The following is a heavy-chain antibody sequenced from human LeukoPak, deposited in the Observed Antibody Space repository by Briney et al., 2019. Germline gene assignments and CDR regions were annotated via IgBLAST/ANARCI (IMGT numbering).Heavy chain of an antibody. Sequence: GASVKVSCKASGYTFTSYGISWVRQAPGQGLEWMGWISAYNGNTNYAQKLQGRVTMTTDTSTSTAYMELRSLRSDDTAVYYCARGSYCSSTGCYIHHFDYWGQGTLVTVSS. D-gene: IGHD2-2*02. CDR3: ARGSYCSSTGCYIHHFDY. J-gene: IGHJ4*02. CDR1: GYTFTSYG. CDR2: ISAYNGNT. V-gene: IGHV1-18*01.